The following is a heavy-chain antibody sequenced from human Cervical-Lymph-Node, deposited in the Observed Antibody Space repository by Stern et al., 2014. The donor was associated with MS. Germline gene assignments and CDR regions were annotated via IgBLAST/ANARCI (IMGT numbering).Heavy chain of an antibody. J-gene: IGHJ2*01. Sequence: LQPGRSLRLSCAASGFSFSNYAMDWVRQAPGKGLEWVAAISVDGAKYADSVMGRFTISRDNSQNTLHLQMSSLRIEDTAVYYCARDRSSSWYGTGYFDLWGRGTLVTVSS. CDR3: ARDRSSSWYGTGYFDL. CDR2: ISVDGA. D-gene: IGHD6-13*01. CDR1: GFSFSNYA. V-gene: IGHV3-30-3*01.